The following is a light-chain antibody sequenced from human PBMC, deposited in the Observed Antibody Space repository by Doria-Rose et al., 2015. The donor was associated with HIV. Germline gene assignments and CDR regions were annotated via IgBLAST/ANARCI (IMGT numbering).Light chain of an antibody. Sequence: EIVSTQSPGTLSLSPGERATLSCRASQRVKSSYLAWYQQKPGQAPRLLIYDASTRATGIPDRFSGSGSGTDFTLIISRLEPEDVAVYYCQQYGTSRGTFGQGTRLEIK. J-gene: IGKJ5*01. CDR3: QQYGTSRGT. V-gene: IGKV3-20*01. CDR2: DAS. CDR1: QRVKSSY.